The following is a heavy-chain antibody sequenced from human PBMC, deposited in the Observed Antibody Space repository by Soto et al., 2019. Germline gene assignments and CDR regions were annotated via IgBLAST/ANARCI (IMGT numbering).Heavy chain of an antibody. D-gene: IGHD2-15*01. J-gene: IGHJ6*02. CDR2: IHQSGNA. Sequence: SETLSLTCAVHGGPFSRYYWTWIRQPPGKGLEWIGEIHQSGNANYNPSLKSRLTMSVDTSKNQFSLKLSSVTAADTATYYCAGDNVVVNPIRYYHYGIDVWGQGTTVTVSS. CDR1: GGPFSRYY. CDR3: AGDNVVVNPIRYYHYGIDV. V-gene: IGHV4-34*01.